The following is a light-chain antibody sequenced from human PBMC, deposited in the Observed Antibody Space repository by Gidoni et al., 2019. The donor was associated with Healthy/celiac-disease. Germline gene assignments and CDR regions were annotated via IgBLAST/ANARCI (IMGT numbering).Light chain of an antibody. V-gene: IGKV3-11*01. CDR3: QQRSNWPPLP. J-gene: IGKJ4*01. CDR1: QSVSSY. Sequence: DIVLTQSPATLSLSPGERATLSCRASQSVSSYLAWYQQKPGQAPRLLIYDASNRATGLPARFSGSRSGTDFTLTISRLAPEDFAVYYCQQRSNWPPLPFGGGTKVEIK. CDR2: DAS.